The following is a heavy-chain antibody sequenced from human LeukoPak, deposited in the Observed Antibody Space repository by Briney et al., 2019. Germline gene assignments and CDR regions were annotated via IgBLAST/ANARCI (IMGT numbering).Heavy chain of an antibody. CDR1: GGSLSSDY. Sequence: SETLSLTCTVSGGSLSSDYWSWVRQPPGEGLGWIGYIYYRGSTNYNPSLKSRVTISVDTSKNQFSLKLSSVTAADTAVYYCARLSGYSSGHYYSDYWGQGTLVTVSS. CDR3: ARLSGYSSGHYYSDY. CDR2: IYYRGST. J-gene: IGHJ4*02. D-gene: IGHD3-22*01. V-gene: IGHV4-59*01.